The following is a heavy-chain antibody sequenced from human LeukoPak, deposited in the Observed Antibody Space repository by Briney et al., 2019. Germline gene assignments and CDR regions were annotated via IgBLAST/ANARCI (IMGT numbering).Heavy chain of an antibody. CDR1: GGTFSSYA. CDR2: INAGNGNT. J-gene: IGHJ6*03. Sequence: ASVKVSCKASGGTFSSYAISWVRQAPGQRLEWMGWINAGNGNTKYSQEFQGRVTITRDTSASTAYMELSSLRSEDMAVYYCARGFGGYYYYMDVWGKGTTVTVSS. D-gene: IGHD3-3*01. CDR3: ARGFGGYYYYMDV. V-gene: IGHV1-3*03.